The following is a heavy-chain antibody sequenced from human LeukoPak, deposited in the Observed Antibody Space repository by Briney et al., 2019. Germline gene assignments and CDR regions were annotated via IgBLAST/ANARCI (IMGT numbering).Heavy chain of an antibody. CDR2: MTFSSSII. V-gene: IGHV3-48*01. CDR1: GFTFSSYT. J-gene: IGHJ4*02. D-gene: IGHD4-17*01. Sequence: GGSLRLSCAASGFTFSSYTMHWVRQAPGKGLESVSYMTFSSSIIYYADSVRGRFTISRDNAKNSLYLQMNSLRAEDTAVYYCARDRLHYGEYEKTFDYWGQGTLVTVSS. CDR3: ARDRLHYGEYEKTFDY.